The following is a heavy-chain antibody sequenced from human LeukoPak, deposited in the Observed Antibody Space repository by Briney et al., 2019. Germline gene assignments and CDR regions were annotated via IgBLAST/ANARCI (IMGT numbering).Heavy chain of an antibody. Sequence: ASVKVSCKASGYTFTSYDINWVRQATGQGLEWMGWMNPNSGNTGYAQKFQGRVTMTEDTSTDTAYMELSSLRSEDTAVYYCATGKYSGDWGSFDYWGQGTLVTVSS. CDR3: ATGKYSGDWGSFDY. CDR1: GYTFTSYD. CDR2: MNPNSGNT. D-gene: IGHD1-26*01. J-gene: IGHJ4*02. V-gene: IGHV1-8*01.